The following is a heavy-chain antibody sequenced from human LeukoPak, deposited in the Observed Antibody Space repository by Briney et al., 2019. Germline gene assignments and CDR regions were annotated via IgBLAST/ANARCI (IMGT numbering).Heavy chain of an antibody. CDR2: ISYSGST. Sequence: SETLSLTCTVSGGSISSNPYYWGWIRQPPGKGLEWIGTISYSGSTYYNPSLKSRVTISVDTSKNQFSLKLSSVTAADTAVFYCARLNDYGGNTDYWGQGTLVAVSS. J-gene: IGHJ4*02. D-gene: IGHD4-23*01. V-gene: IGHV4-39*01. CDR1: GGSISSNPYY. CDR3: ARLNDYGGNTDY.